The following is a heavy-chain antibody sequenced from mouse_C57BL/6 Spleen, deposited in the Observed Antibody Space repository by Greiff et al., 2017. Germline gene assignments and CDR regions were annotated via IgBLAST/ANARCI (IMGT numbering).Heavy chain of an antibody. J-gene: IGHJ4*01. CDR2: IYPGEGDT. D-gene: IGHD2-5*01. V-gene: IGHV1-82*01. CDR3: ARDKSNYYAMDY. CDR1: GYAFSSSW. Sequence: QVQLQQSGPELVKPGASVKISCKASGYAFSSSWMNWLKQRPGTGLEWIGRIYPGEGDTNYNGKFKGKATLTADKSSSTAYMQLSSLTSEDSAVYFCARDKSNYYAMDYWGQGTSVTVSS.